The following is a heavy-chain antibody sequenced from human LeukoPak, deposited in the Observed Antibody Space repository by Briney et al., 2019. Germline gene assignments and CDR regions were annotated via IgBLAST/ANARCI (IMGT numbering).Heavy chain of an antibody. CDR2: IRYDGSNK. D-gene: IGHD3-10*01. CDR3: AKDLERFGELLQFDY. J-gene: IGHJ4*02. V-gene: IGHV3-30*02. Sequence: GGSLRLSCAASGFTFSSYGMHCVRQAPGKGLEWVAFIRYDGSNKYYADSVKGRFTISRDNSKNTLYLQMNSLRAEDTAVYYCAKDLERFGELLQFDYWGQGTLVTVSS. CDR1: GFTFSSYG.